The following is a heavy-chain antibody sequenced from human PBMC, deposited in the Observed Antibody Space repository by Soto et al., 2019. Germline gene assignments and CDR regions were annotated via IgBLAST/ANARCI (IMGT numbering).Heavy chain of an antibody. V-gene: IGHV4-31*03. CDR1: GGSISSGGYY. D-gene: IGHD2-2*01. CDR2: IYYRGST. CDR3: AGIVLVEAAMFAY. J-gene: IGHJ4*02. Sequence: TSETLSLTCTVSGGSISSGGYYWSWIRQHPGKGLEWIGYIYYRGSTFYNPSLKSRVTISVDTSKNQFSLELTSVTAADTAVYYCAGIVLVEAAMFAYWGQGTLVTVST.